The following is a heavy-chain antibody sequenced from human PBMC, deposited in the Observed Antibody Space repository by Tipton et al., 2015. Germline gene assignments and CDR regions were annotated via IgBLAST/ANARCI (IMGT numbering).Heavy chain of an antibody. CDR2: IHHGGST. J-gene: IGHJ4*02. Sequence: SWVRQPPGKGLEWIGEIHHGGSTNYNPSLKSRVTMSVDTSKNQFSLHLSSVTAADTAVYYCAREVWYNDSTGYDYWGQGTLVTVSS. V-gene: IGHV4-4*02. D-gene: IGHD3-22*01. CDR3: AREVWYNDSTGYDY.